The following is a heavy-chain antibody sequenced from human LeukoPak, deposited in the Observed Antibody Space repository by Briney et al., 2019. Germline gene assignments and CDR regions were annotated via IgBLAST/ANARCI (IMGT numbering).Heavy chain of an antibody. CDR1: GFTFSQYP. CDR3: ARDLGRDRYFDS. D-gene: IGHD5-24*01. Sequence: GWSLRLSCVASGFTFSQYPMNWLRQARGKGRAGVSYISGPSDTIHFAGSVKGRFNISRDNAKNSLYLQMNGLGAEDTAVYYCARDLGRDRYFDSWGQGTLVTVSS. V-gene: IGHV3-48*04. J-gene: IGHJ4*02. CDR2: ISGPSDTI.